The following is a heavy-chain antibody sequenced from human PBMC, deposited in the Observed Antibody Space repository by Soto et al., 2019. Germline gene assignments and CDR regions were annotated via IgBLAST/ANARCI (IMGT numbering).Heavy chain of an antibody. Sequence: SLRLSCAASGFTFSSYGMHWVRQAPGKGLEWVAVIWYDGSNKYYADSVKGRFTISRDNSKNTLYLQMNSLRAGDTAVYYCARLYCSGGSCYRNYYYYYMDVWGKGTTVTVSS. D-gene: IGHD2-15*01. J-gene: IGHJ6*03. CDR3: ARLYCSGGSCYRNYYYYYMDV. CDR2: IWYDGSNK. CDR1: GFTFSSYG. V-gene: IGHV3-33*01.